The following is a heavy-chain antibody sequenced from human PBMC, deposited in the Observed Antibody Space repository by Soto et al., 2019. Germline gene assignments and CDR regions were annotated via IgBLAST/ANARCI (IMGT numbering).Heavy chain of an antibody. CDR3: ARNGWSYGMDV. CDR2: ITYSGST. V-gene: IGHV4-61*01. J-gene: IGHJ6*02. CDR1: GGSVSSGTYY. Sequence: PSETLSLTCTVSGGSVSSGTYYWNWIRQPPGKGLEWIGYITYSGSTNYNPSLRSRVTMSVYTSKNQFSLKLNSVTAADTAVYYCARNGWSYGMDVWGQGTTVTV. D-gene: IGHD6-19*01.